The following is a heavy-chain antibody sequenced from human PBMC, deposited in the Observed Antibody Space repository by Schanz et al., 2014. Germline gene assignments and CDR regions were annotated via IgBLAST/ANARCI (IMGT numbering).Heavy chain of an antibody. CDR2: ISTTGSTI. CDR3: ARIGGSVFDY. CDR1: GFSFSSYS. D-gene: IGHD3-10*01. V-gene: IGHV3-48*01. Sequence: EVQLVQSGGGLVQPGGSLRLSCAASGFSFSSYSLNWVRQAPGKGLEWVSYISTTGSTIYYADSVKGRFTISRDNAKNSLYLQMNSLRAEDTAVYYCARIGGSVFDYWAQGTLVTVSS. J-gene: IGHJ4*02.